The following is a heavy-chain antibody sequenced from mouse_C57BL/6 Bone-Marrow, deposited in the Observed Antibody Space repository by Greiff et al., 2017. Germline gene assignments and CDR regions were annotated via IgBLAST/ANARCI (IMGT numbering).Heavy chain of an antibody. CDR1: GFNIKDDY. D-gene: IGHD2-3*01. V-gene: IGHV14-4*01. CDR2: IDSENGDT. Sequence: VQLKQSGAGLARPGASVKLSCTASGFNIKDDYMHWVKQRPEQGLEWIGWIDSENGDTEYASKFQGKATTPAATSSNTAYLQLSSLTSENTAVYYCTDGYYDYWGQGTTLTVSS. CDR3: TDGYYDY. J-gene: IGHJ2*01.